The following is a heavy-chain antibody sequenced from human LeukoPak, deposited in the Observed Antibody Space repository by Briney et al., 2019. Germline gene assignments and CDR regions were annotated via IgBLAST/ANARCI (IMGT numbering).Heavy chain of an antibody. D-gene: IGHD3-22*01. V-gene: IGHV1-69*13. CDR1: GYTFTGYY. CDR2: IIPIFGTA. CDR3: ARDRLDYYDSSGYYH. Sequence: GASVKVSCKASGYTFTGYYMHWVRQAPGQGLEWMGGIIPIFGTANYAQKFQGRVTITADESTSTAYMELSSLRSEDTAVYYCARDRLDYYDSSGYYHWGQGTLVTVSS. J-gene: IGHJ4*02.